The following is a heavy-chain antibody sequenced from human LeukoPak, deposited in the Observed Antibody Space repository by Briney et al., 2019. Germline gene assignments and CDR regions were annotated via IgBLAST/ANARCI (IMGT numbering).Heavy chain of an antibody. Sequence: SVKVSCKASGGTFSSYAISWVRQAPGQGLEWMGGIIPIFGTANYAQKFQGRVTITTDESTSTAYMELSSLRSEDTAVYYCARGFGELLAFDIWGQGTMVTVSS. CDR2: IIPIFGTA. J-gene: IGHJ3*02. D-gene: IGHD3-10*01. CDR3: ARGFGELLAFDI. V-gene: IGHV1-69*05. CDR1: GGTFSSYA.